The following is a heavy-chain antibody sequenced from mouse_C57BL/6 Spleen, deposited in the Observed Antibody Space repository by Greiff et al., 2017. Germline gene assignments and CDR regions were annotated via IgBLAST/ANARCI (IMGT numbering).Heavy chain of an antibody. J-gene: IGHJ2*01. CDR1: GYTFTSYW. CDR3: ARGAYYGSSNYFDY. D-gene: IGHD1-1*01. CDR2: IYPSDSET. V-gene: IGHV1-61*01. Sequence: VQLQQSGAELVRPGSSVKLSCKASGYTFTSYWMDWVKQRPGQGLEWIGNIYPSDSETHYNQKFKDKATLTVDKSSSTAYMQLSSLTSEDSAVYYCARGAYYGSSNYFDYWGQGTTLTVSS.